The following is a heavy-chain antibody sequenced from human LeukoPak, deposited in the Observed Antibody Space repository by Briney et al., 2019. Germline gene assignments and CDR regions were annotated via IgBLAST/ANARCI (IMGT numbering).Heavy chain of an antibody. CDR3: ARQPGRRYFDY. J-gene: IGHJ4*02. CDR1: GGSISSYY. V-gene: IGHV4-59*08. Sequence: LSETLSLTCTVSGGSISSYYWSWIRQPPGKGLEWIGYIYYSGSTNYNPSLKSRVTISVDTSKNQFSLKLSSVTAADTAVYYCARQPGRRYFDYWGQGTLVTVSS. CDR2: IYYSGST. D-gene: IGHD1-14*01.